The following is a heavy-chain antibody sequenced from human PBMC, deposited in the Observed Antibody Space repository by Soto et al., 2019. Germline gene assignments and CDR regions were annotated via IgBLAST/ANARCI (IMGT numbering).Heavy chain of an antibody. V-gene: IGHV3-23*01. CDR3: QISEVADIVYFGMAV. CDR2: ISSGGGNS. D-gene: IGHD2-15*01. CDR1: GFIFSNYA. J-gene: IGHJ6*02. Sequence: EVQLLESGGGLVQTGGSLRLSCAASGFIFSNYAMNWVRQAPGKGLEWDSTISSGGGNSYYADSVKGRFYMTRDNAKNTVMMQPNSMRGDDTAVYYCQISEVADIVYFGMAVWGQGTTVTVSS.